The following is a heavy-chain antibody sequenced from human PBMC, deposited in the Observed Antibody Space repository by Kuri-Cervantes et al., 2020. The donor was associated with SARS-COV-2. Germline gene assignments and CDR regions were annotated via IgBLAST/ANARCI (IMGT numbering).Heavy chain of an antibody. CDR2: IRSKAYGGTT. CDR3: TRGAAEPYYYDSSGYKLSQGWFDP. Sequence: QTLSLTCAASGFTVSSNYMSWVRQAPGKGLEWVGFIRSKAYGGTTEYAASVKGRFTISRDDSKSIAYLQMNSLKTEDTAVYYCTRGAAEPYYYDSSGYKLSQGWFDPWGQGTLVTVSS. V-gene: IGHV3-49*04. J-gene: IGHJ5*02. D-gene: IGHD3-22*01. CDR1: GFTVSSNY.